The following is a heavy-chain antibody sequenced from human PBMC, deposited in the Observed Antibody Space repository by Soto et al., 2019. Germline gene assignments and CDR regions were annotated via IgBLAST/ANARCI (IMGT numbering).Heavy chain of an antibody. D-gene: IGHD3-22*01. CDR3: ARVNPYYYDSSGPPPVDY. CDR1: GGSISSSSYY. Sequence: SETLSLTCTVSGGSISSSSYYWGWIRQPPGKGLEWIGYIYYSGSTNYNPSLKSRVTISVDTSKNQFSLKLSSVTAADTAVYYCARVNPYYYDSSGPPPVDYWGQGTLVTVSS. V-gene: IGHV4-61*05. CDR2: IYYSGST. J-gene: IGHJ4*02.